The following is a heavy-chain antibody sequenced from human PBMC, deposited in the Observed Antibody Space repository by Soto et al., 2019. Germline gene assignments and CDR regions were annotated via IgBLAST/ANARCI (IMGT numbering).Heavy chain of an antibody. D-gene: IGHD2-15*01. V-gene: IGHV5-51*01. CDR2: IYPGDSDT. CDR3: ARRCSGGSCYWNYGLDA. CDR1: GYSFTSYW. Sequence: GESLKISCKGSGYSFTSYWIGWVRQMPGKGLEWMGIIYPGDSDTRYSPSFQGQVTISADKSINTAYLQWSSLKASDTAIYYCARRCSGGSCYWNYGLDAWGQGTTVTVSS. J-gene: IGHJ6*02.